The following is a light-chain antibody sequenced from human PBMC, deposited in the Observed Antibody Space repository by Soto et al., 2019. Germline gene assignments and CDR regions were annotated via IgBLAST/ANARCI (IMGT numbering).Light chain of an antibody. CDR3: SSYTSSNTLI. V-gene: IGLV2-14*01. Sequence: QSALTQPASVSGSPGQSITISCTGTSSDVGAYNYVSWYQQHPGKAPKFMIYDVSNRPSGVSNRFSGSKSGNTASLTISGLQAEDEADYYCSSYTSSNTLIFGGGTKVTVL. CDR2: DVS. J-gene: IGLJ2*01. CDR1: SSDVGAYNY.